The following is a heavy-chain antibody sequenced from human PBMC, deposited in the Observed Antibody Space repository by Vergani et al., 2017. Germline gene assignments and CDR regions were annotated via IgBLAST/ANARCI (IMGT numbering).Heavy chain of an antibody. CDR2: ISGSGGST. Sequence: EVQLLESGGGLVQPGGSLRLSCAASGFTFSDYYMSWIRQAPGKGLEWVSAISGSGGSTYYADSVKGRFTISRDNSKNTLYLQMNSLRAEDTAVYYCARASYYYGSGANYYFDYWGQGTLVTVSS. CDR3: ARASYYYGSGANYYFDY. CDR1: GFTFSDYY. D-gene: IGHD3-10*01. V-gene: IGHV3-23*01. J-gene: IGHJ4*02.